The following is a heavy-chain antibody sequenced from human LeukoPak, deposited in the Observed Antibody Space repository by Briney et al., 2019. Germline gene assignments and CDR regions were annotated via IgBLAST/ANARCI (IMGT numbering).Heavy chain of an antibody. V-gene: IGHV4-59*01. CDR1: GGSISSYY. CDR2: IYYSGTT. Sequence: SETLSLTCTVSGGSISSYYWSWIRQPPGKGLEWIGYIYYSGTTKYNPSLKSRVTISVDTSKNQFSLKLNSVTAADTAVYYCARNHGGWFDSWGQGTLVTVSS. J-gene: IGHJ5*01. CDR3: ARNHGGWFDS. D-gene: IGHD4-23*01.